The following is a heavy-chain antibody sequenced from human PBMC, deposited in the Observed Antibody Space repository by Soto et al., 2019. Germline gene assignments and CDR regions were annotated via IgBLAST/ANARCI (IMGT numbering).Heavy chain of an antibody. J-gene: IGHJ3*02. V-gene: IGHV4-31*03. CDR3: VGTVVVPAASPHAFDI. D-gene: IGHD2-2*01. CDR1: GGSISSGGYY. CDR2: IYYSGST. Sequence: QVQLQESGPGLVKPSQTLSLTCTVSGGSISSGGYYWSWIRQHPGKGLEWIGYIYYSGSTYYNPSLKSRVTISVDTSKNQFSLKLSSVTAADTAVYYCVGTVVVPAASPHAFDIWGQGTMVTVSS.